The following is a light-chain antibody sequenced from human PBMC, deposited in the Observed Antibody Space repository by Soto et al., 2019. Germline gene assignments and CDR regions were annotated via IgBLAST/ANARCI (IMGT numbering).Light chain of an antibody. V-gene: IGLV2-14*01. Sequence: QSALTQPASVSGSPGQSVTISCTGTSSDVGGYNYVSWYQQHPGTAPKLMIYEISNRPSGASNRFSGSKSGNTASLTISGLQAEDEADYYCCSYTSSSALDVFGTGTKVTVL. CDR3: CSYTSSSALDV. J-gene: IGLJ1*01. CDR1: SSDVGGYNY. CDR2: EIS.